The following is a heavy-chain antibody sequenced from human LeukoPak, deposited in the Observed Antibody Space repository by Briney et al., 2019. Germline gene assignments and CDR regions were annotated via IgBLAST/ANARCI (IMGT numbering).Heavy chain of an antibody. V-gene: IGHV4-59*01. CDR2: IYYSGST. CDR3: ACSGMGLGPYYFDY. CDR1: GGSISSYY. D-gene: IGHD3-10*01. J-gene: IGHJ4*02. Sequence: SETLSLTCTVSGGSISSYYWSWIRQPPGKGLEWIGYIYYSGSTNYNPSLKSRVTISVDTSKNQFSLKLSSVTAADTAVYYCACSGMGLGPYYFDYWGQGTLVTVSS.